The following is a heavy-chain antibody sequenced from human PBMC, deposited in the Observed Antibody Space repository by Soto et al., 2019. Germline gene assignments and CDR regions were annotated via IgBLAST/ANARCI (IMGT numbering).Heavy chain of an antibody. V-gene: IGHV1-69*02. CDR1: GGTFSSYT. D-gene: IGHD2-21*02. CDR3: ASPNYCGGDCLPLPYGMDV. J-gene: IGHJ6*02. CDR2: IIPILVIA. Sequence: QVQLVQSGAEVKKPGSSVKVSCKASGGTFSSYTISWVRQAPGQGLEWMGRIIPILVIANYAQKFQGRVTITPDKSTSIAYMELSRLRSEDSAVYCCASPNYCGGDCLPLPYGMDVWGQGTTVTVSS.